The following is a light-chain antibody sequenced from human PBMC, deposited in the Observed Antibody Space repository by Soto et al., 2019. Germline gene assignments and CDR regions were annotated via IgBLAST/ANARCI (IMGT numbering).Light chain of an antibody. CDR1: QYIGSN. V-gene: IGKV3-15*01. J-gene: IGKJ5*01. CDR2: GAS. Sequence: EIVMTQSPATPSVSPGETATLSCRASQYIGSNVAWYQQKPGQAPRLLIYGASTRATGIPARFSGSGSGTEFTLTISILQYEDFAVYYCEQYNNWLITFGQGTRLEIK. CDR3: EQYNNWLIT.